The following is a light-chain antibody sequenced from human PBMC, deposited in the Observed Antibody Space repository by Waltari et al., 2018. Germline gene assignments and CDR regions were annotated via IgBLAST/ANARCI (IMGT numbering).Light chain of an antibody. J-gene: IGKJ4*01. CDR1: QRISNY. CDR2: AAS. CDR3: QQSNTLPLT. Sequence: DIQMTQSPSSLSASVGERVTFTCRASQRISNYLNWYQQKPGRAHTLLIYAASSLQSGVSSSVSGSGSVTDFTLTISSLQPEDFATYYCQQSNTLPLTFGGGTKVE. V-gene: IGKV1-39*01.